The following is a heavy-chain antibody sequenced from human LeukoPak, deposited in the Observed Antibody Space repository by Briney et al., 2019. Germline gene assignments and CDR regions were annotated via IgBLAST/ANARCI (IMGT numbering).Heavy chain of an antibody. CDR2: TYYRSKWYN. V-gene: IGHV6-1*01. CDR1: GDSFSSNSAA. D-gene: IGHD3-10*01. J-gene: IGHJ6*02. CDR3: ARDAMVRGVMSLTSYYYYGMDV. Sequence: SQTLSLTCAISGDSFSSNSAAWNWIRQSPSRGLEWLGRTYYRSKWYNDYAVSVKSRITINPDTSKNQFSLQLNSVTPEDTAVYYCARDAMVRGVMSLTSYYYYGMDVWGQGTTVTVSS.